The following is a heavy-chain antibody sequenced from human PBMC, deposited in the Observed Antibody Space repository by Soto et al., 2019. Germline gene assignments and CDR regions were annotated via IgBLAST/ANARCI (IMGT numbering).Heavy chain of an antibody. CDR2: INHSGST. CDR1: GGSFSGYY. D-gene: IGHD5-18*01. J-gene: IGHJ4*02. Sequence: SETLSLTCTVYGGSFSGYYWSWIRQPPGKGLEWIGEINHSGSTNSNPSLKSRVTISVDTSKNQFSLKLSSVTAADTAVYYCASNVDTAMGVFDYWGQGTLVTVSS. V-gene: IGHV4-34*01. CDR3: ASNVDTAMGVFDY.